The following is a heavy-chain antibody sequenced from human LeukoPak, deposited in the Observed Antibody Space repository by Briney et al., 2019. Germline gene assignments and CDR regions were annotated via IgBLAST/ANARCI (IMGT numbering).Heavy chain of an antibody. CDR3: ARGLLTGRNWYFDL. CDR2: INTQSGGT. Sequence: ASVKVSCKASGYTFTGYYIHWMRQAPGQGLEWMGWINTQSGGTNYAQSFQGRVTMTRDTSISTVYMELRTLRPDDTAVYFCARGLLTGRNWYFDLWGRGTLVTASS. CDR1: GYTFTGYY. J-gene: IGHJ2*01. D-gene: IGHD3-9*01. V-gene: IGHV1-2*02.